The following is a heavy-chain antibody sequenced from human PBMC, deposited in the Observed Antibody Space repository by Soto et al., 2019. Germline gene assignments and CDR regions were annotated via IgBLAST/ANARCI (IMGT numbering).Heavy chain of an antibody. CDR2: ISGSGSSA. Sequence: GGSLRRSCAASGFTFNSYAMSWVRQAPGKGLEWVSIISGSGSSAYYADSVKGRFTISRDNSKNTLYLQMNSLRVEDTAVYYCAKGRNSYGPFFDYWGQGNLVTVSS. CDR1: GFTFNSYA. J-gene: IGHJ4*02. V-gene: IGHV3-23*01. D-gene: IGHD5-18*01. CDR3: AKGRNSYGPFFDY.